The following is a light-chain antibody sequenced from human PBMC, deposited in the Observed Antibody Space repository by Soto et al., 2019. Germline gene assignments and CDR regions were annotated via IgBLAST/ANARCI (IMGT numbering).Light chain of an antibody. CDR1: QGISNN. CDR3: QKYDSAPLT. V-gene: IGKV1-27*01. J-gene: IGKJ4*01. Sequence: DIQMTQSPSSLSASVGDRVTIACRASQGISNNLAWYQQKVGKVPKLLIYDASTLQSEVPSRFSGSRSGTDFTLTISSLQAEDVATYYCQKYDSAPLTFGGGTKVEIK. CDR2: DAS.